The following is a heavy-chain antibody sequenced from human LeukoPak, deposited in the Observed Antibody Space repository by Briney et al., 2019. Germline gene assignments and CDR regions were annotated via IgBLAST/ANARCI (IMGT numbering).Heavy chain of an antibody. CDR2: IYYSGST. CDR1: GGSISSSSYY. J-gene: IGHJ3*02. Sequence: PSETLSLTCTVSGGSISSSSYYWGWIRQPPGKGLEWIGSIYYSGSTYYNPSLESRVTISVDTSKNQFSLKLSSVTAADTAVYYCARRGFCSSTSCNDGFDIWGQGTMVTVSS. V-gene: IGHV4-39*01. CDR3: ARRGFCSSTSCNDGFDI. D-gene: IGHD2-2*01.